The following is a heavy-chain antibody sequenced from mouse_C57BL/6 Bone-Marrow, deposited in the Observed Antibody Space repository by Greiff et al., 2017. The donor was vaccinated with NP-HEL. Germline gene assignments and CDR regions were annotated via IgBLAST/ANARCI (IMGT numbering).Heavy chain of an antibody. D-gene: IGHD2-3*01. CDR1: GYTFTSYW. J-gene: IGHJ4*01. CDR2: IDPSDSET. CDR3: ARDDGYCRVYAMDY. Sequence: QVQLQQPGAELVRPGYSVKLSCKASGYTFTSYWMHWVKQRPIQGLEWIGNIDPSDSETHYNQKFKDKATLTVDKSSSTAYMQHSSLTSEDSAVYYCARDDGYCRVYAMDYWGQGTSVTVSS. V-gene: IGHV1-52*01.